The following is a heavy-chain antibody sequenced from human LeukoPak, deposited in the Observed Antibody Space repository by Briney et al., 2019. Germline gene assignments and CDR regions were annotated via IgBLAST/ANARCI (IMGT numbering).Heavy chain of an antibody. Sequence: GGSLRLYWAASGFTFSSYSMNWVRQAPGKGLEWVSSISSSSSYIYYADSVKGRFTISRDNAKNSLYLQMNSLRAEDTAVYYCAREVVLSTSAWFEYWGQGTLVTVSS. CDR3: AREVVLSTSAWFEY. CDR1: GFTFSSYS. D-gene: IGHD3-22*01. V-gene: IGHV3-21*01. J-gene: IGHJ4*02. CDR2: ISSSSSYI.